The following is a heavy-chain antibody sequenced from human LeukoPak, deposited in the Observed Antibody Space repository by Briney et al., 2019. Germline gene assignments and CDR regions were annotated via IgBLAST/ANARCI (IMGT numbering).Heavy chain of an antibody. CDR3: ARTPRRGGFDY. J-gene: IGHJ4*02. CDR2: IYYSGST. D-gene: IGHD3-10*01. V-gene: IGHV4-59*01. CDR1: GGSISSYY. Sequence: SETLSLTCTVSGGSISSYYWSWIRQPPGKGLEWIGYIYYSGSTNYNPSLKSRVTISVDTSKNQFSLNLNSVTAADTAIYYCARTPRRGGFDYWGQGILVTVSS.